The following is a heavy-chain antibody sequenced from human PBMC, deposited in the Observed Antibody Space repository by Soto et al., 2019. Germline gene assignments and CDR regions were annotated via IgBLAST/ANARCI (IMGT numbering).Heavy chain of an antibody. V-gene: IGHV3-7*01. CDR3: ARIASSGRGWDV. CDR2: IKQDGSDE. D-gene: IGHD3-10*01. J-gene: IGHJ6*02. CDR1: GFTFSSYW. Sequence: EVQLVESGGGLVQPGGSLRLSCVDSGFTFSSYWMSWVRQAPVKGLEWVGNIKQDGSDENYVDSVKGRFTISRDNAKNSMYLQMNSLRAEDTAVYYCARIASSGRGWDVWGQGTTVVVSS.